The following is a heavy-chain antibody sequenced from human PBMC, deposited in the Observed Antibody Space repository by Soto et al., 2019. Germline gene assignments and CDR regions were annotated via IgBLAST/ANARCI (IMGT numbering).Heavy chain of an antibody. CDR1: GGSFSGYY. D-gene: IGHD5-12*01. Sequence: PSETLSLTCAVYGGSFSGYYWSWIRQPPGKGLEWIGEINHSGSTNYNPSLKGRVTISVDTSKNQFSLKLSSVTAADTAVYYCARSRAALRHFDYWGQGTLVTVSS. CDR2: INHSGST. V-gene: IGHV4-34*01. J-gene: IGHJ4*02. CDR3: ARSRAALRHFDY.